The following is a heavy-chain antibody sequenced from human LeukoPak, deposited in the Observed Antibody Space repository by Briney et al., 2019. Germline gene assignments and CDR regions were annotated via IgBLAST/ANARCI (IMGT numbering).Heavy chain of an antibody. D-gene: IGHD5-12*01. CDR1: GGSVSSGSYY. CDR3: ARDRRGYPYFDY. Sequence: PLETLSLTCTVSGGSVSSGSYYWSWIRQPPGKGLEWIGYIYYSGSTSYNPSLKSRVTISLDTSNNQFSLRLSSVTAADTAVYYCARDRRGYPYFDYWGQGTLVTVSS. V-gene: IGHV4-61*01. J-gene: IGHJ4*02. CDR2: IYYSGST.